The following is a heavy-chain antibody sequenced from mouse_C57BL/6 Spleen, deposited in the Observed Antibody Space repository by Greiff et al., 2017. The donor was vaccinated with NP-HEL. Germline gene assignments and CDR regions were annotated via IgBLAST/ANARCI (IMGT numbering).Heavy chain of an antibody. J-gene: IGHJ4*01. Sequence: EVKLVESGGGLVKPGGSLKLSCAASGFTFSSYAMSWVRQTPEKRLEWVATISDGGSYTYYPDNVKGRFTISRDNAKNNLYLQMSHLKSEDTAMYYCARDRGNYAYAMDYWGQGTSVTVSS. CDR2: ISDGGSYT. D-gene: IGHD2-1*01. CDR1: GFTFSSYA. CDR3: ARDRGNYAYAMDY. V-gene: IGHV5-4*01.